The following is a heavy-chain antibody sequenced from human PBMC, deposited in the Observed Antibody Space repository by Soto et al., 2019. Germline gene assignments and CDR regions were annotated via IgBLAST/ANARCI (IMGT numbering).Heavy chain of an antibody. Sequence: SETLSLTCSVSGDSISNSRFYWAWIRQPPGEGLEWIGSIYHTGNAYYNPSLKSRVTIFVDTSKNQFSMKLTSVTAADTALYYCARDYFDSSDYTTNWFDPWGQGALVTVS. V-gene: IGHV4-39*01. CDR3: ARDYFDSSDYTTNWFDP. CDR1: GDSISNSRFY. CDR2: IYHTGNA. D-gene: IGHD3-22*01. J-gene: IGHJ5*02.